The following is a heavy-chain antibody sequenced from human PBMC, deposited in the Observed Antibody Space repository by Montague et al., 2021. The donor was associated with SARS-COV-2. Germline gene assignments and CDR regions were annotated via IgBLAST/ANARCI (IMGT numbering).Heavy chain of an antibody. D-gene: IGHD2-21*01. CDR1: GGSISSGSYY. Sequence: TLSLTCTVSGGSISSGSYYWSWIRQPAGKGLEWIGRIYTSGSTNYNPSLKSRVTISVDTSKHQFSLKLGSVTAADTAVYYCARVVGCDFDYWGQGTLVTVSS. J-gene: IGHJ4*02. CDR3: ARVVGCDFDY. CDR2: IYTSGST. V-gene: IGHV4-61*02.